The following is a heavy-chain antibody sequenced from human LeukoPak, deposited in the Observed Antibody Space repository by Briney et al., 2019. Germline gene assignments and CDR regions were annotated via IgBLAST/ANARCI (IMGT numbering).Heavy chain of an antibody. CDR1: GFTFSSYS. J-gene: IGHJ3*02. CDR2: ISSSSSYI. V-gene: IGHV3-21*01. D-gene: IGHD1-26*01. CDR3: ARVDMGAGDAFDI. Sequence: KTGGSLRLSCAASGFTFSSYSMNWVRQAPGKGLEWVSSISSSSSYIYYADSVKGRFTISRDNAKNSLYLQMNSLRAEDTAVYYCARVDMGAGDAFDIWGQGTMATVSS.